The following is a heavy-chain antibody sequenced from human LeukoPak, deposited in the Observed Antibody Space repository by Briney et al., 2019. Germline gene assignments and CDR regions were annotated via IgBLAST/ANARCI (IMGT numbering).Heavy chain of an antibody. CDR1: GGSISSSSYS. D-gene: IGHD6-19*01. CDR3: ARTIRSGWYSADRYFDL. J-gene: IGHJ2*01. CDR2: IYYSGST. V-gene: IGHV4-39*07. Sequence: SETLSLTCTVSGGSISSSSYSWGWIRQPPGKGLEWIGSIYYSGSTYYNPSLKSRVTISVDTSKNQFSLKLSSVTAADTAVYYCARTIRSGWYSADRYFDLWGRGTLVTVSS.